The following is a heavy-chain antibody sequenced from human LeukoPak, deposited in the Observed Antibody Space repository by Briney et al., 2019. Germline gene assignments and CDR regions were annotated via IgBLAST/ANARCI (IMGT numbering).Heavy chain of an antibody. V-gene: IGHV3-74*01. CDR3: ATQQGGNLAY. CDR2: INRDGSST. D-gene: IGHD1-14*01. J-gene: IGHJ4*02. Sequence: GGSLRLSCAASGFTFSSYNMHWVRQAPGKGLVWISRINRDGSSTSHADSVKGRFTISRDNAKNMLYLQVNRLRAEDTAVYYCATQQGGNLAYWGQGTLVTVSS. CDR1: GFTFSSYN.